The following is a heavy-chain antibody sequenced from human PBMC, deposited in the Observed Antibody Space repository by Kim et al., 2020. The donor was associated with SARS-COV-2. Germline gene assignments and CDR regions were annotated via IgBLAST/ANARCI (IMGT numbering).Heavy chain of an antibody. D-gene: IGHD3-10*01. J-gene: IGHJ4*02. Sequence: GGSLRLSCAGSGFTFPSYALAFVRQVPGKGLEWVSGISGTGATTYYAASVKGRFTISRDNSERKVYLQMNRLRGEDTAVYFCARFDFTSISYSFDSWGQGPLLTVPA. CDR1: GFTFPSYA. CDR2: ISGTGATT. V-gene: IGHV3-23*01. CDR3: ARFDFTSISYSFDS.